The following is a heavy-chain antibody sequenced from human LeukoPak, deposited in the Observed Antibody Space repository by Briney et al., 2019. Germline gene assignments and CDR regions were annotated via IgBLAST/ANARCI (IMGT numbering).Heavy chain of an antibody. D-gene: IGHD3-22*01. CDR3: AREDYDSSGYYYAFDY. Sequence: PGGSLRLSCAASGFTFSSYGMSWVRQAPGKGLEWVSGISGSGGSTYYADSVKGRFTLSRDNSKNTLYLQMNSLRAEDTAVYYCAREDYDSSGYYYAFDYWGQGTLVSVS. CDR1: GFTFSSYG. J-gene: IGHJ4*02. V-gene: IGHV3-23*01. CDR2: ISGSGGST.